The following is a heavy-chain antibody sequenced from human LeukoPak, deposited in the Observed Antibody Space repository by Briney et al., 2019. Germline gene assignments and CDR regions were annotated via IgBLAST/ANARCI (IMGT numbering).Heavy chain of an antibody. CDR3: ARVDYSNYGWVYYGMDV. Sequence: KAGGSLRLSCAASGFTFSSYEMNWVRQAPGKGLEWIGEINQSGSTNYNPSLKSRVTISVDTSKNQFSLKLTSVTAADTAVYYCARVDYSNYGWVYYGMDVWGQGTTVTVSS. CDR2: INQSGST. D-gene: IGHD4-11*01. J-gene: IGHJ6*02. V-gene: IGHV4-34*01. CDR1: GFTFSSYE.